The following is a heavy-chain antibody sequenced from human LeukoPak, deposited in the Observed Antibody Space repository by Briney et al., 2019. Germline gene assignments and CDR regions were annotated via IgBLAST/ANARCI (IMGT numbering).Heavy chain of an antibody. CDR3: ARAPGSGSYPSTNIDY. Sequence: GASVKVSCKASGYTFNTYGISWVRQAPGQGLEWMGWISPYNGNTNYAQKLQDRVTMTTDTSTTPAYMELRSLRCDDTAVYYCARAPGSGSYPSTNIDYWGQGTLVTVSS. V-gene: IGHV1-18*01. CDR2: ISPYNGNT. D-gene: IGHD3-10*01. CDR1: GYTFNTYG. J-gene: IGHJ4*02.